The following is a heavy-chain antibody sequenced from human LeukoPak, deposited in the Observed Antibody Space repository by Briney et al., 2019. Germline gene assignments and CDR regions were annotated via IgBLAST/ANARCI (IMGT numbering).Heavy chain of an antibody. CDR2: IYSGGST. D-gene: IGHD3-22*01. Sequence: PGGSLRLSCAASGFTVSSNYMSWVRQAPGKGLEWVSVIYSGGSTYYADSVKGRFTISRDNSKNTQYLQMNSLRAEDTAVYYCARASGQEYYDSSGYYYWGQGTLVTVSS. V-gene: IGHV3-66*01. CDR1: GFTVSSNY. CDR3: ARASGQEYYDSSGYYY. J-gene: IGHJ4*02.